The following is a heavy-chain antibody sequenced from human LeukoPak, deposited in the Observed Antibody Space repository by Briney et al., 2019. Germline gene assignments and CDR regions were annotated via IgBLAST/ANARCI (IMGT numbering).Heavy chain of an antibody. D-gene: IGHD3-10*01. J-gene: IGHJ4*02. CDR3: ARDQDYGSGIPGY. CDR1: GYTFSGHY. CDR2: IKPNRGGT. Sequence: ASVKVSCKASGYTFSGHYMHWVRQAPGQGLEWMGWIKPNRGGTNYAQKFQGRVTMTRDTSISTVYMELSRLRSDDTAMYYCARDQDYGSGIPGYWGQGTLVTVSS. V-gene: IGHV1-2*02.